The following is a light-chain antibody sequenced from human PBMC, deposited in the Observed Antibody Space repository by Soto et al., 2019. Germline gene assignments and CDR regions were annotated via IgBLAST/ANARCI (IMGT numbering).Light chain of an antibody. Sequence: EVVMTQSPDTLSVSPGDGATLSCRASQNVHSDLAWYQQKPGQAPRLVIYDTSTRATDIPVRFTGGGSGTEFTLTISSLKSEDFAVYYCQQYPNWPLTFGGGTKVEIK. V-gene: IGKV3-15*01. CDR1: QNVHSD. CDR2: DTS. J-gene: IGKJ4*01. CDR3: QQYPNWPLT.